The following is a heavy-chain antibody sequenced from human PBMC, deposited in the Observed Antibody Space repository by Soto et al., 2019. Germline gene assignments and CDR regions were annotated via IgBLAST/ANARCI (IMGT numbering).Heavy chain of an antibody. J-gene: IGHJ6*02. CDR2: ISGGGTTV. V-gene: IGHV3-11*01. CDR3: ARDREPSVYHGMAV. Sequence: GGSLRLSCAASGFAFSYFYMSGTRQAPGKGLEWISYISGGGTTVFYADSVKGRFTISRDNAQKSLYLQMDSLTSEDTAIYYCARDREPSVYHGMAVWGQGTTVTVSS. CDR1: GFAFSYFY.